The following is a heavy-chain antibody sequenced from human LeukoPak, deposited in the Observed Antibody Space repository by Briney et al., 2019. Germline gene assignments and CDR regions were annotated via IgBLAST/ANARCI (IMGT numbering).Heavy chain of an antibody. CDR3: ARSLYYDYVWGSYRYQFDY. CDR2: ISYDGSNK. D-gene: IGHD3-16*02. CDR1: GFTFSSYA. J-gene: IGHJ4*02. Sequence: GGSLRLSCAASGFTFSSYAMHWVRQAPGKGLEWVAVISYDGSNKYYADSVKGRFTISRDNSKNTLYLQMNSLRAEDTAVYYCARSLYYDYVWGSYRYQFDYWGQGTLVTVSS. V-gene: IGHV3-30-3*01.